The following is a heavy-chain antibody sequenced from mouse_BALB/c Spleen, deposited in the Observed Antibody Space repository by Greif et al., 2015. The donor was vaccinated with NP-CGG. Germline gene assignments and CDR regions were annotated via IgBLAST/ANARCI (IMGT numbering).Heavy chain of an antibody. Sequence: EVQLVESGGGLVQPGGSLKLSCAASGFTFSSYTMSWVRQTPEKRLEWVAYISNGGGSTYYPDTVKGRFTISRDNAKNTLYLRMSSLKSEDTAMYYCARQGSQAYYRPYYAMDYWGQGTSVTVSS. V-gene: IGHV5-12-2*01. CDR1: GFTFSSYT. CDR3: ARQGSQAYYRPYYAMDY. J-gene: IGHJ4*01. CDR2: ISNGGGST. D-gene: IGHD2-14*01.